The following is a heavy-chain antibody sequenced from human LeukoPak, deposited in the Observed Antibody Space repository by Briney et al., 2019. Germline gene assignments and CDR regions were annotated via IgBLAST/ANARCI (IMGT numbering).Heavy chain of an antibody. CDR1: GFTVSSDY. J-gene: IGHJ4*02. CDR2: IYGSGDT. Sequence: PGGSLRLSCAASGFTVSSDYMSWVRQAPGKGLEWVSIIYGSGDTCYADSVKGRFTISRDNSKNTQYLQLNSLRAEDTAVYYCANGDFSSGYSDYWGQGTLVTVSS. V-gene: IGHV3-66*01. D-gene: IGHD3-3*01. CDR3: ANGDFSSGYSDY.